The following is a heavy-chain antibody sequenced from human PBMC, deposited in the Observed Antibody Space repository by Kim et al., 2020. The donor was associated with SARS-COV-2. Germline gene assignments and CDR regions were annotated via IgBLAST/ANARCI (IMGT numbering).Heavy chain of an antibody. D-gene: IGHD5-12*01. Sequence: TNHTPSPKSRVTISVDTSKTQFSLKLSSVTAADTAVYYCASSGYDYYFDYWGQGTLVTVSS. CDR2: T. V-gene: IGHV4-4*09. J-gene: IGHJ4*02. CDR3: ASSGYDYYFDY.